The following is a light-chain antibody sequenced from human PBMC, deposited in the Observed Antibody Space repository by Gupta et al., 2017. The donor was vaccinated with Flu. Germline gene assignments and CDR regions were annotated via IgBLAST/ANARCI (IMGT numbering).Light chain of an antibody. CDR3: QLVNCYPRA. J-gene: IGKJ1*01. V-gene: IGKV1-9*01. Sequence: PTFLSASVGDRVRITCRARQDISSYLAWYQQKPGKAPKPLISAASTMESGVPSRFSGSGSGTEFSLTITNLQPEDFATYYCQLVNCYPRAFGAGTKVEIK. CDR2: AAS. CDR1: QDISSY.